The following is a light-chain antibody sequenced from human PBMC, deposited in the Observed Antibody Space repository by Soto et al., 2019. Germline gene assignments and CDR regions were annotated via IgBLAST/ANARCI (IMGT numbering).Light chain of an antibody. V-gene: IGKV3-20*01. CDR2: GAS. CDR3: QHYSSSHK. CDR1: QRVSSNH. J-gene: IGKJ1*01. Sequence: VLTQSPGTLSLSPGERATLSCRASQRVSSNHLASYQQKPGHAPRLLITGASSRATGIPVRFSGSGSETDFALTITRREPEGFSGYYCQHYSSSHKFGQGT.